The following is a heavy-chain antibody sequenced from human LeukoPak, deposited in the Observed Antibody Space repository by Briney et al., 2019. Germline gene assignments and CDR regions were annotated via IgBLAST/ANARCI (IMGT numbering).Heavy chain of an antibody. CDR3: ARDRITGTTRHYYYYGMDV. J-gene: IGHJ6*02. V-gene: IGHV1-46*01. Sequence: ASVKVSCKASGYTFTSYYMHWVRQAPGQGLEWMGIINPSGGSTSYAQKFQGRVTMTRDTSTSTVYMELSSLRSEDTAVYYCARDRITGTTRHYYYYGMDVWGRGTTVTVSS. CDR1: GYTFTSYY. D-gene: IGHD1-7*01. CDR2: INPSGGST.